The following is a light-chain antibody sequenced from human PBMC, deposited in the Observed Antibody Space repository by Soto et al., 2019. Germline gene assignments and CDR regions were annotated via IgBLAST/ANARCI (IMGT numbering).Light chain of an antibody. CDR2: SAS. CDR1: QSLSGGY. J-gene: IGKJ5*01. CDR3: QQNGSLPIT. Sequence: EIVLTQSPGTLSLSPGERATLSCRASQSLSGGYLAWFQQKPGQTPRLLIYSASNRATGIPDRFSGSGSGTDCTLTISRLEAEDFVVYYCQQNGSLPITFGQGTRLEIK. V-gene: IGKV3-20*01.